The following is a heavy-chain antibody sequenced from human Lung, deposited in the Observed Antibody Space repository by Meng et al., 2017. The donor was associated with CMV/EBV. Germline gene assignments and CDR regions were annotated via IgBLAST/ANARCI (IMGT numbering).Heavy chain of an antibody. CDR3: AKSLYTNYYSTYYGLDV. CDR2: INPKSGGT. V-gene: IGHV1-2*02. J-gene: IGHJ6*02. D-gene: IGHD3-22*01. Sequence: SVKVSXKASGYTFIGYDLHWVRQAPGQGLEWMGWINPKSGGTNYAQRFQGRVTMTRDTSINTVYMELRRLRSDDTAVYFCAKSLYTNYYSTYYGLDVWGPGTXVNVAS. CDR1: GYTFIGYD.